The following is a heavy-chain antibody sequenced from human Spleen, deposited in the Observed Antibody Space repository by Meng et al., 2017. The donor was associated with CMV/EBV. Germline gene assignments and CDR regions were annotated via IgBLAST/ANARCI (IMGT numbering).Heavy chain of an antibody. J-gene: IGHJ5*02. Sequence: SGYILTGRYINWVGKAPGKGIEWVGWINPNTGGTNYAQKFQGRVTMPSDTSISAAYMELNRLTSDDTAVYYCARGGWGRTYGPVDTWGQGTLVTVSS. D-gene: IGHD2-21*02. CDR1: GYILTGRY. CDR2: INPNTGGT. CDR3: ARGGWGRTYGPVDT. V-gene: IGHV1-2*02.